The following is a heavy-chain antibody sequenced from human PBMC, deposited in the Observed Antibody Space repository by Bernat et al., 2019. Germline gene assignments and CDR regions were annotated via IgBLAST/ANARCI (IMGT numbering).Heavy chain of an antibody. D-gene: IGHD2-21*01. CDR3: ARDIREKGFVVRRGDAFDI. CDR2: ISSSSSYT. V-gene: IGHV3-11*06. Sequence: QVQLVESGGGLVKPGGSLRLSCAASGFTFSDYYMSWIRQAPGKGLEWVSYISSSSSYTNYADSVKGRFTISRDNAKNSLYLQMNSLRAEDTAVYYCARDIREKGFVVRRGDAFDIWGQGTMVTVSS. CDR1: GFTFSDYY. J-gene: IGHJ3*02.